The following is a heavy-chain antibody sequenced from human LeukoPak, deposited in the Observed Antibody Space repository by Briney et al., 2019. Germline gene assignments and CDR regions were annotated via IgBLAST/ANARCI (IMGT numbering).Heavy chain of an antibody. Sequence: GGSLRLSCSAPGFSFSSYAIYWVRQAPGKGLEYVSAISNNGGTTYYADSVEGRFTISRDNPKNTLYLQMSSLRAEDTAVYYCVRSDILNWGQGTLVTVSS. J-gene: IGHJ4*02. V-gene: IGHV3-64D*06. CDR2: ISNNGGTT. CDR3: VRSDILN. CDR1: GFSFSSYA.